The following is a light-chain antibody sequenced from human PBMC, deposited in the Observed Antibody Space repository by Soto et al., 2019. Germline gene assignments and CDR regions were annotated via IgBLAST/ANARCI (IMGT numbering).Light chain of an antibody. V-gene: IGKV3-11*01. CDR2: DAS. CDR1: QCVSCY. Sequence: EFVLTQSPATLSLSPGERATLSCRASQCVSCYLAWYQQKPGQAPRLLIYDASNRATGIPPRFSGSGSGTALTHTIGSLGPEDFAVYYCQQRSNWLSITCAQGPRLEI. CDR3: QQRSNWLSIT. J-gene: IGKJ5*01.